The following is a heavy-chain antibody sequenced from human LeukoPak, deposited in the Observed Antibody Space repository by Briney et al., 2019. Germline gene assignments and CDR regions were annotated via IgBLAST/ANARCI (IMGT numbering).Heavy chain of an antibody. D-gene: IGHD6-13*01. Sequence: GGSLRLSCAASGFTVSSNYMSWVRQAPGNGLEWVSVIYSGGSTYYADSVKGRFTISRDNSKNTLYLQMNSLRAEDTAAYYCARVFYSSFDYWGQGTLVTVSS. CDR3: ARVFYSSFDY. CDR2: IYSGGST. V-gene: IGHV3-66*02. J-gene: IGHJ4*02. CDR1: GFTVSSNY.